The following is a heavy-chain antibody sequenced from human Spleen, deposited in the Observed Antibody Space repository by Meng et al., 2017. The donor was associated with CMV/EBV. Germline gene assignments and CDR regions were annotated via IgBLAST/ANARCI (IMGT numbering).Heavy chain of an antibody. CDR1: GGSMSSYY. CDR3: ARDIWNLPGEWYYGMDV. Sequence: SETLSLTCTVSGGSMSSYYWSWFRQPPGKRLEWIGYIYYSGNTNYNPSLKGRVTISIDTSKNQFSLRLSSVTAADTAVYYCARDIWNLPGEWYYGMDVWGQGTTVTVSS. CDR2: IYYSGNT. D-gene: IGHD1-7*01. J-gene: IGHJ6*02. V-gene: IGHV4-59*01.